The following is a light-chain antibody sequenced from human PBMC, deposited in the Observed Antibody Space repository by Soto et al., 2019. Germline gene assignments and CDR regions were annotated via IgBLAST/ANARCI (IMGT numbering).Light chain of an antibody. J-gene: IGKJ1*01. CDR1: ESVRSW. CDR3: LQVSSFPRT. CDR2: AAS. V-gene: IGKV1-5*01. Sequence: DIEMTQSPSTLSASIGDRVTITCRASESVRSWLAWFQQKPGKAPKFLIQAASNLQSGVPSRFSGSGSGTEFILSINSLQPEDIATYYCLQVSSFPRTFGQGTKVDIK.